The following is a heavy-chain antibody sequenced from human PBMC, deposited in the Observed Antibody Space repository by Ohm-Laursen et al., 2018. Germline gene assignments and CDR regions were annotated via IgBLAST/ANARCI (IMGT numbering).Heavy chain of an antibody. V-gene: IGHV3-23*01. CDR2: VSGSSERT. D-gene: IGHD6-25*01. CDR1: GFTFSSYG. J-gene: IGHJ6*02. CDR3: VKAAEVGSIDYFYFGLDV. Sequence: SLRLSCAASGFTFSSYGMSWVRQAPGKGLEWVSGVSGSSERTYYGESVKGRFTISRDNAKNTLYLQMNSLRAEDTAVYYCVKAAEVGSIDYFYFGLDVWGQGTTVTISS.